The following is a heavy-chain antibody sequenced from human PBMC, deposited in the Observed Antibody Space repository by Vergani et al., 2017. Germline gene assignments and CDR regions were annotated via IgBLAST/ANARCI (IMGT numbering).Heavy chain of an antibody. Sequence: QVQLQQWGAGLLKPSETLSLTCAVYGGSFSGYYWSWIRQPPGKGLEWIGEINHSGSTNYNPSLKSRVTISVDTSKNHFSLKLSSVTAADTALYYCARGYCSSTSCYLNWFDPWGQGTLVTVSS. CDR2: INHSGST. V-gene: IGHV4-34*01. D-gene: IGHD2-2*01. CDR3: ARGYCSSTSCYLNWFDP. CDR1: GGSFSGYY. J-gene: IGHJ5*02.